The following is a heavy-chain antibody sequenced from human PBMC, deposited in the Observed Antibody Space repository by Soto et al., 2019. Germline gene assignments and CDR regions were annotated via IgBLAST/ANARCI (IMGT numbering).Heavy chain of an antibody. CDR2: ISYDGSNK. Sequence: GGSLRLSCAASGFTFSSYAMHWVRQAPGKGLEWVAVISYDGSNKYYADSVKGRFTISRDNSKNTLYLQMNSLRAEDTAVYYCARDRSRDPYYYYGMDVWGQGTTVTVSS. CDR1: GFTFSSYA. CDR3: ARDRSRDPYYYYGMDV. V-gene: IGHV3-30-3*01. J-gene: IGHJ6*02.